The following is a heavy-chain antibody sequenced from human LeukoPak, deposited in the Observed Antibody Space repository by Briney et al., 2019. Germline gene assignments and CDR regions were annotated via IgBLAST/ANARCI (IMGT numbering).Heavy chain of an antibody. CDR1: GGSISSYY. CDR3: ARVGCSSTSCFYFDY. V-gene: IGHV4-4*07. CDR2: IYTSGST. Sequence: SETLSLTCTVSGGSISSYYWSWIQQPAGKGLEWIGRIYTSGSTNYNPSLKSRVTMSVDTSKNQFSLKLSSVTAADTAVYYCARVGCSSTSCFYFDYWGQGTLVTVSS. J-gene: IGHJ4*02. D-gene: IGHD2-2*01.